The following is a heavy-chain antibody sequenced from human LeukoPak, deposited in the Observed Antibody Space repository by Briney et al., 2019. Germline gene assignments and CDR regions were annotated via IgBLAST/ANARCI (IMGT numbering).Heavy chain of an antibody. D-gene: IGHD3-22*01. Sequence: ASVKVSCKASGYTFTGYYMHWVRQAPGQGLEWMGRTNPNSGGTNYAQKFQGRVTMTRDTSISTAYMELSRLRSDDTAVYYCVAYYYDSSGYLSDYWGQGTLVTVSS. CDR2: TNPNSGGT. J-gene: IGHJ4*02. CDR3: VAYYYDSSGYLSDY. CDR1: GYTFTGYY. V-gene: IGHV1-2*06.